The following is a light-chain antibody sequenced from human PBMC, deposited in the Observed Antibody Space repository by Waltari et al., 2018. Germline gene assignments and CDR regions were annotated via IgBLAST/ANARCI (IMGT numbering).Light chain of an antibody. CDR1: SSDVGGYNY. V-gene: IGLV2-14*03. CDR3: SSYISSSTLEL. CDR2: DVS. Sequence: QSALTQPASVSGSPGQSITISCTGTSSDVGGYNYVSWYQQHPGKAPKLMIYDVSNRPSGVSNRFSGSKSCNTASLTISGLQAEDEADCYCSSYISSSTLELFGGGTSLTVL. J-gene: IGLJ2*01.